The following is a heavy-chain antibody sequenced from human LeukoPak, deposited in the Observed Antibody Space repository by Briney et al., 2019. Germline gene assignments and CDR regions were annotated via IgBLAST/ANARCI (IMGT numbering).Heavy chain of an antibody. J-gene: IGHJ3*02. CDR1: GFTFSSYE. V-gene: IGHV3-48*01. Sequence: GGSLRLSCAASGFTFSSYEMNWVRQAPGKGLEWVSYISSSSSTIYYADSVKGRFTISRDNAKNSLYLQMNSLRAEDTAVYYCARTGRVYCSSTSCYRHESAFDIWGQGTMVTVSS. CDR3: ARTGRVYCSSTSCYRHESAFDI. D-gene: IGHD2-2*01. CDR2: ISSSSSTI.